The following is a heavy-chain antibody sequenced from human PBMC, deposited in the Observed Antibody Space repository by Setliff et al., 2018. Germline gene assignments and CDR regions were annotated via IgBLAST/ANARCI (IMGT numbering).Heavy chain of an antibody. CDR2: IIPMFRTP. CDR1: GGTFSNFA. D-gene: IGHD1-26*01. Sequence: SVKVSCKASGGTFSNFAISWVRQAPGQGFEWLGGIIPMFRTPEYAQKFQGRVTISADESRTAVYVELSSLRFDDTAVYYCARVQWEIAVKFHYNRMDVWGEGTQGTVS. J-gene: IGHJ6*02. CDR3: ARVQWEIAVKFHYNRMDV. V-gene: IGHV1-69*13.